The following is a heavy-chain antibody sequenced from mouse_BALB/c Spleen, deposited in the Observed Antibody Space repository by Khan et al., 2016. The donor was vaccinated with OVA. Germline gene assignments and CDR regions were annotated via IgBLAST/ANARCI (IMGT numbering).Heavy chain of an antibody. J-gene: IGHJ1*01. Sequence: QVQLKQSGTELVRPGTSVKISCKASGYAFTNYWLGWVKQRPGHGLEWIGNIYPGSGHTYYNEKFKVNATLTADKSSSTAYMQLSSLTSEDSPVYFCARSGGYSYYWYFDVWGAGTTVTVSS. CDR1: GYAFTNYW. D-gene: IGHD2-3*01. CDR2: IYPGSGHT. V-gene: IGHV1-63*01. CDR3: ARSGGYSYYWYFDV.